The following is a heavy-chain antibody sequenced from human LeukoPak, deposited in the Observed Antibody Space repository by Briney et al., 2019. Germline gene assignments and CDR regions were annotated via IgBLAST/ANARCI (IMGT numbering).Heavy chain of an antibody. CDR3: AKGYCTTTTCYNWFDR. CDR1: GFTLSSYG. J-gene: IGHJ5*02. D-gene: IGHD2-2*01. CDR2: ISGSGGAT. Sequence: GGSLTLSCAASGFTLSSYGMNWVRQAPGKGLEWVSGISGSGGATFYADSVKGRFTISRDNSKNTLFLQMNSLRAEDTAVYYCAKGYCTTTTCYNWFDRWGQGTLVTVSS. V-gene: IGHV3-23*01.